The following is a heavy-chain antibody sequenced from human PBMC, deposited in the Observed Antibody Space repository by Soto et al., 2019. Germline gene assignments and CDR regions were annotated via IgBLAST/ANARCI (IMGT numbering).Heavy chain of an antibody. J-gene: IGHJ5*02. Sequence: SETLSLTCTVSGGSISSSSYYWGWIRQPPGKGLEWIGSIYYSGSTYYNPSLKSRVTISVDTSKNQFSLKLSSVTAADTAVYYCASPYCSSTSCYNWFDPWGQGTLVTVSS. V-gene: IGHV4-39*01. CDR3: ASPYCSSTSCYNWFDP. CDR1: GGSISSSSYY. CDR2: IYYSGST. D-gene: IGHD2-2*01.